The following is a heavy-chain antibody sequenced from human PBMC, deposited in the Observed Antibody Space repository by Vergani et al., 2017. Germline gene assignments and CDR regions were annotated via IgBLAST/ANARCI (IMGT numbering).Heavy chain of an antibody. V-gene: IGHV3-23*04. D-gene: IGHD1-26*01. CDR1: GFTFSDHY. J-gene: IGHJ4*02. CDR3: AKIRVGPTWWNEARDY. CDR2: ISVSGAST. Sequence: EVQLVESGGGLAQPGGSLRLSCAASGFTFSDHYMDWVRQAPGKGLEWVSTISVSGASTYYADSVKARFNISRDNSKNTLYLQMNSLRAEDTAVYYCAKIRVGPTWWNEARDYWGQGTLVTVSS.